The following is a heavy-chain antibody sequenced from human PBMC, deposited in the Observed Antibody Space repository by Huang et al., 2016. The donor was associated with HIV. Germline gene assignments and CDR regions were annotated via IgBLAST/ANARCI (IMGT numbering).Heavy chain of an antibody. CDR3: VKETVQWLVTY. V-gene: IGHV3-30*02. J-gene: IGHJ4*02. CDR1: GFTFSGYG. CDR2: IRNDGNNN. D-gene: IGHD6-19*01. Sequence: QVQVVESGGGVVQPGGSLSLSCAASGFTFSGYGMPWVRQAPGKGREGVALIRNDGNNNYYADSVKGRFTVSRDTSKNTLYLNMNSLRPADTAVYYCVKETVQWLVTYWGQGTLVTVSS.